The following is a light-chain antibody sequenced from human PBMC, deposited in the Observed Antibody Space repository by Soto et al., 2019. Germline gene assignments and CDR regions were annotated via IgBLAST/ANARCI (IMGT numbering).Light chain of an antibody. CDR3: QKYGSSPLYT. CDR1: QSVSSGY. J-gene: IGKJ2*01. CDR2: GAS. V-gene: IGKV3-20*01. Sequence: EIVLTQSPGTLSLSPGERATLSCRASQSVSSGYLAWYQQKPGQAPRLLIYGASSRATGIPDRFSGSGSGKDFHLNNRRLGAEDFAVYYCQKYGSSPLYTFGQGTKLEIK.